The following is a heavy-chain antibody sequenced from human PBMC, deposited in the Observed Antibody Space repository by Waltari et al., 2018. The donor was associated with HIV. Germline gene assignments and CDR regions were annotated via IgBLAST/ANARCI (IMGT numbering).Heavy chain of an antibody. CDR1: GYTFTNYA. J-gene: IGHJ6*02. CDR2: MSPNRGDT. D-gene: IGHD3-22*01. Sequence: QVQLVPSGAEVKKPGASVKVSCKASGYTFTNYAINWVRQSPEQGFEWLGGMSPNRGDTGYAQNFQGRVTRTRDTSTSTSYMELSSLRSDDTAVYYCARVPHYDLGGNYALDVWGQGTTVSVSS. CDR3: ARVPHYDLGGNYALDV. V-gene: IGHV1-8*01.